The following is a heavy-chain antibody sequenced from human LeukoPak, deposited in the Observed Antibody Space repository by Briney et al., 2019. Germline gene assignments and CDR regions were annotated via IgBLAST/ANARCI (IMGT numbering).Heavy chain of an antibody. CDR1: GYSFTSYW. CDR2: IYPGDSDT. J-gene: IGHJ3*02. D-gene: IGHD6-13*01. Sequence: GESLKISCKGSGYSFTSYWIGWVRQMPGKGLEWVGIIYPGDSDTRYSPSFQGQVTISADKSISTAYLQWSSLKASDTAMYYCARLKAAAGTGGAFDIWGQGTMVTVSS. V-gene: IGHV5-51*01. CDR3: ARLKAAAGTGGAFDI.